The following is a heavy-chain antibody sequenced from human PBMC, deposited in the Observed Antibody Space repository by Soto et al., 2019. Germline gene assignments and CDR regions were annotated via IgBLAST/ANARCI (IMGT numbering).Heavy chain of an antibody. D-gene: IGHD2-2*01. V-gene: IGHV3-23*01. CDR1: GFTFSSYG. CDR2: ISGSSGST. J-gene: IGHJ6*02. Sequence: EVQLLESGGGLVQPGGSLRLSCAASGFTFSSYGMSWVRQAPGKGLEWVSSISGSSGSTYYADSVKGRFTISRDNSKKTLYLQMNSLRAEDTAVYYCAKPVDCSSTSCYYYYGMDVWGQGTTVTVSS. CDR3: AKPVDCSSTSCYYYYGMDV.